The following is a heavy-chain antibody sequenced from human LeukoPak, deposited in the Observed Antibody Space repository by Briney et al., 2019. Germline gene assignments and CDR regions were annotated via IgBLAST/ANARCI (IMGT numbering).Heavy chain of an antibody. CDR3: AREEVKSFDN. CDR1: GFRFSGYW. V-gene: IGHV3-7*03. CDR2: IKGDGNET. J-gene: IGHJ4*02. Sequence: GGSLSLSCAASGFRFSGYWMTWVRQAPGKGLEWVANIKGDGNETSYVTSVRGRFTIPRDNAKNSLYLQMNNLRVEDTAVYYCAREEVKSFDNWGQGTLVTVSS.